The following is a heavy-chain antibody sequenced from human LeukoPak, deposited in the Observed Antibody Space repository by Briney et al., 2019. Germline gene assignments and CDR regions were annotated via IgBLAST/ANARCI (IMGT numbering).Heavy chain of an antibody. CDR3: AKDVLLRFSARFDY. CDR2: ISYDGSNK. Sequence: GGSLRLSCAASGFTFSSYGMHWVRQAPGKGLEWVAVISYDGSNKYYADSVKGRFTISRDNSKNTLYLQMNSLRAEDTAVYYCAKDVLLRFSARFDYWGQGALVTVSS. D-gene: IGHD2-15*01. V-gene: IGHV3-30*18. J-gene: IGHJ4*02. CDR1: GFTFSSYG.